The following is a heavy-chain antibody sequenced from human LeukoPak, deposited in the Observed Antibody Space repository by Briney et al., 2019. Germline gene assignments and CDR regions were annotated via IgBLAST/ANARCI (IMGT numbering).Heavy chain of an antibody. CDR3: ARGLGGY. CDR1: GFTFSNYW. Sequence: GGSLRLSCAASGFTFSNYWMSWVRQAPGKGLEWVADIKQDGSEKYYVDSVKGRFTISRDNAKNSLYLQMNSLRAEDTSVYYCARGLGGYWGQGTLVTVSS. CDR2: IKQDGSEK. V-gene: IGHV3-7*01. D-gene: IGHD3-16*01. J-gene: IGHJ4*02.